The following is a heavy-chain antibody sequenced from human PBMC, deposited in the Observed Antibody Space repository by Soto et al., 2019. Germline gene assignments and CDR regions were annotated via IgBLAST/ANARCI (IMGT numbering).Heavy chain of an antibody. D-gene: IGHD2-2*01. J-gene: IGHJ6*02. CDR2: FFYSGRT. V-gene: IGHV4-39*01. CDR3: ARLGGYCSSTSCYGHYTMDV. Sequence: PAAPLSLACTITVASISNGPHSCTWIRKPPGRCLEWIGTFFYSGRTNYNPSLESRVTLSVDTSRNQFSLKVSSVTAADTAVYYFARLGGYCSSTSCYGHYTMDVWGQGTTVT. CDR1: VASISNGPHS.